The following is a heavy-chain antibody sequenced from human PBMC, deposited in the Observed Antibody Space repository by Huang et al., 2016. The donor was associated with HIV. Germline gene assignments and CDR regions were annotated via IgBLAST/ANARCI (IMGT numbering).Heavy chain of an antibody. CDR3: AREFVIFGAPLWPAY. V-gene: IGHV1-3*01. CDR1: GYSFTTYA. J-gene: IGHJ4*02. Sequence: QVQLVQSGAEVKKPGASVKVSCEASGYSFTTYALHWVRQAPGHRLEWMGWINPGNGKTNYSQKFQGRVTITRETSASTVYMEVSSLTFEDTAVYYCAREFVIFGAPLWPAYWGQGTLISVSS. D-gene: IGHD2-21*01. CDR2: INPGNGKT.